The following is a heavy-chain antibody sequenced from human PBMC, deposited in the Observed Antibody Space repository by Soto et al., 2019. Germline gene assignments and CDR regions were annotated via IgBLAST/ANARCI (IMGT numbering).Heavy chain of an antibody. CDR1: GGTFSSYA. J-gene: IGHJ5*02. V-gene: IGHV1-69*13. D-gene: IGHD3-10*01. CDR2: IIPIFGTA. Sequence: GASVKVSCKASGGTFSSYAISWVRQAPGQGLEWMGGIIPIFGTANYAQKFQGRVTITADESTSTAYMELSSLRSEDTAVYYCAREGGNYYGSGSYLTYHWFDPWGQGTLVTVSS. CDR3: AREGGNYYGSGSYLTYHWFDP.